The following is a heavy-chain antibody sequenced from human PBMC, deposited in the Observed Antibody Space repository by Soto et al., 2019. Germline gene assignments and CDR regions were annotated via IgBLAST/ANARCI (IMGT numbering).Heavy chain of an antibody. J-gene: IGHJ4*02. V-gene: IGHV4-4*02. D-gene: IGHD3-10*01. CDR1: SGSISSSNW. CDR3: ARESITIVREVLAY. Sequence: SETLSLTCAVSSGSISSSNWWSWVRQPPGKGLEWIGEIYHSGSTNYNPSLKSRVTISVDKSKNQFSLKLSSVTAADTAVYYCARESITIVREVLAYWGQGTLVTVSS. CDR2: IYHSGST.